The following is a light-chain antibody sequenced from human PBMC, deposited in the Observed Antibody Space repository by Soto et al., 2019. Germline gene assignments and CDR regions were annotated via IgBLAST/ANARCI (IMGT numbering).Light chain of an antibody. CDR3: SSYAGSNKVV. Sequence: QSALTQPPSASGSPGQSVTISCIGTSSDVGGYNYVSWYQQHPGKAPKLMICEVSKRPSGVPDRFSGSKSGNTASLTVSGLQAEDEADYYCSSYAGSNKVVFGGGTKLTVL. CDR1: SSDVGGYNY. V-gene: IGLV2-8*01. CDR2: EVS. J-gene: IGLJ2*01.